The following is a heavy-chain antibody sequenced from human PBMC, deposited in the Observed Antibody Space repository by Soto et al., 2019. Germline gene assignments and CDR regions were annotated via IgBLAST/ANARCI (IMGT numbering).Heavy chain of an antibody. Sequence: ASVKVSCKASGYTFTNYDINWVRQATGQGLEWVGWMNPNSGNTGSAQKFQGRVTMTRDTSTRTAYMELSRLTSEDTAVYYCVRVVGAIDYWGQGTLVTVSS. CDR3: VRVVGAIDY. CDR1: GYTFTNYD. CDR2: MNPNSGNT. J-gene: IGHJ4*02. V-gene: IGHV1-8*01. D-gene: IGHD4-17*01.